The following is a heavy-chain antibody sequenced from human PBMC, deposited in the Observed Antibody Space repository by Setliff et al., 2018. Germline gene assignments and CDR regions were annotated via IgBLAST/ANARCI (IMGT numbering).Heavy chain of an antibody. CDR1: GVSVASHY. J-gene: IGHJ5*02. CDR3: ARGSTGIYDP. V-gene: IGHV4-59*02. CDR2: VHDNGET. D-gene: IGHD1-1*01. Sequence: PSETLSLTCTVSGVSVASHYWGWIRQAPGTGLEWIAYVHDNGETNQNPSLKSRVTISVDTSKNQFSLKMTSVTAADTAIYYCARGSTGIYDPWGQGILVTVSS.